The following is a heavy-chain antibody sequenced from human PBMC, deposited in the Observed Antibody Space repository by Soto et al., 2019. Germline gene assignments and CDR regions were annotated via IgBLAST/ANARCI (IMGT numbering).Heavy chain of an antibody. Sequence: SETLSLTCTLSGGSVRAPDWWNWVRQSPDKGLEWIAEVHISGHSNYNPSLRSRVSVSIDSSKNQFYLNLNSATAADTAIYYCARVRQGCSANNCYFDPWGQGTQVTVSS. J-gene: IGHJ5*01. V-gene: IGHV4-4*02. CDR3: ARVRQGCSANNCYFDP. CDR2: VHISGHS. D-gene: IGHD1-1*01. CDR1: GGSVRAPDW.